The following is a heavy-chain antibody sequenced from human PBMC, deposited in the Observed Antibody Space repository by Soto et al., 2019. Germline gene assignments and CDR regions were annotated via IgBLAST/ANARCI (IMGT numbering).Heavy chain of an antibody. CDR1: GGPFSGYY. CDR2: INHSGST. Sequence: TLSLTCAVYGGPFSGYYWCWIRQPPGKGLEWIGEINHSGSTNYNPSLKSRVTISVDTSKNQFSLKLSSVTAADTAVYYCARGKYIWGSYRSPRPLDYWGQGTLVTVSS. CDR3: ARGKYIWGSYRSPRPLDY. V-gene: IGHV4-34*01. J-gene: IGHJ4*02. D-gene: IGHD3-16*02.